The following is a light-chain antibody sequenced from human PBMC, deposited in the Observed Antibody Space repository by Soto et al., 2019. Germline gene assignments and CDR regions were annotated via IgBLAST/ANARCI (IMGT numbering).Light chain of an antibody. Sequence: QTVVTQEPSLTVSPGETVTLTCGSSTGAVTSGHYPHWIQQKPGQAPRTLIYDATNKQSWTPARFSASLLGGKAALTLSGAQPEDEGDYYCSLSYDGARIFGGGTKLTVL. CDR1: TGAVTSGHY. CDR3: SLSYDGARI. V-gene: IGLV7-46*01. CDR2: DAT. J-gene: IGLJ2*01.